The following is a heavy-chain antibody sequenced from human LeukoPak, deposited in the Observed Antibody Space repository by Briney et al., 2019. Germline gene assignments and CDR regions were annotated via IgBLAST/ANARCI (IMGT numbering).Heavy chain of an antibody. J-gene: IGHJ5*02. V-gene: IGHV3-21*01. CDR1: GFTFSSYT. CDR2: ITESSRSM. Sequence: SGGSLRLSCAASGFTFSSYTMNWVRQAPGKGLEWVSSITESSRSMYYADSVKGRFTISRENAKNSLYLQMNSLRAEDTAVYYCAREYGSGSSRRRFDPWGQGTLVTVSS. CDR3: AREYGSGSSRRRFDP. D-gene: IGHD3-10*01.